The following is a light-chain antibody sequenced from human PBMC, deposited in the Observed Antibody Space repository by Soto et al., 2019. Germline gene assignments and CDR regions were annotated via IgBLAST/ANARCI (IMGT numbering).Light chain of an antibody. V-gene: IGKV1-39*01. CDR3: QQSLSTPT. Sequence: DIQMTQSPSSLSTSIGDRVTITCRASQRINIYLNWYRQKPGKAPELLIYSASNLQSGVPSRFSGSGSGTDFTLTISGLQSEDFATYYCQQSLSTPTFGQGTRMQI. J-gene: IGKJ5*01. CDR2: SAS. CDR1: QRINIY.